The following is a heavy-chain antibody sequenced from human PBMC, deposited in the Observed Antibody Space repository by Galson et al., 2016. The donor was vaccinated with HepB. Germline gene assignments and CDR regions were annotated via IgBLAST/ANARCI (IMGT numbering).Heavy chain of an antibody. CDR2: ISSDGSKQ. CDR1: GFTFSNYS. CDR3: ARDVAVVARTSWYFDL. D-gene: IGHD5-12*01. V-gene: IGHV3-30*03. Sequence: SLRLSCAASGFTFSNYSIHCVRQAPGKGLEWVAVISSDGSKQYYADSVKGRFTISRDNSKNTLYLQMNSLRPDDTAVYYCARDVAVVARTSWYFDLWGRGTLVTVPS. J-gene: IGHJ2*01.